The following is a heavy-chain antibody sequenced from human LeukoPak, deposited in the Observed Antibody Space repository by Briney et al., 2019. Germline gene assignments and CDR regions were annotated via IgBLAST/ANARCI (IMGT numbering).Heavy chain of an antibody. J-gene: IGHJ4*02. CDR1: GFTFSTYW. CDR3: ARDRAWNYFDY. CDR2: MKRDGSEI. D-gene: IGHD3-3*01. Sequence: PGGSLRLSCSASGFTFSTYWMSWVRQAPGKGLEWVANMKRDGSEIYYVDSVRGRFTISRDNARNSLYLQMNSLRAEDTAVYYCARDRAWNYFDYWGQGTLVTVSS. V-gene: IGHV3-7*01.